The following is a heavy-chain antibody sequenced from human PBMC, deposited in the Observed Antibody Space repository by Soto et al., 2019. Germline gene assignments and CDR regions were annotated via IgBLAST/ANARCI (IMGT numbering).Heavy chain of an antibody. CDR3: AKEPSTPYYDILTGYPDY. CDR1: GFTFSSYG. V-gene: IGHV3-30*18. J-gene: IGHJ4*02. CDR2: ISYDGSNK. D-gene: IGHD3-9*01. Sequence: GGSLRLSCAASGFTFSSYGMHWVRQAPGKGLEWVAVISYDGSNKYYADSVKGRFTISRDNSKNTLYLQMNSLRAEDTAVYYCAKEPSTPYYDILTGYPDYWGQGTLVTVSS.